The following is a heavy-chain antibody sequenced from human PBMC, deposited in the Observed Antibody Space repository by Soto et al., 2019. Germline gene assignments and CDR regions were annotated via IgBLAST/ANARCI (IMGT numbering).Heavy chain of an antibody. D-gene: IGHD2-2*01. CDR3: ARLGGYCTTTGCYGYYAMDV. V-gene: IGHV4-39*01. CDR2: IYYSGNT. Sequence: QLQLQESGPGLMKPSETLSLTCTVSGGSISSSNYYWGWIRQPPGKGLEWIGSIYYSGNTYYNPSLKSRVTMSVDTSKHQFSRELSSVTAADTAVYYCARLGGYCTTTGCYGYYAMDVWGQGTTVTVSS. CDR1: GGSISSSNYY. J-gene: IGHJ6*02.